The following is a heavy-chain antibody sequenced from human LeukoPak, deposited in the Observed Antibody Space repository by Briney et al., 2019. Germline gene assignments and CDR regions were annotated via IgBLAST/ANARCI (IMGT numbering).Heavy chain of an antibody. J-gene: IGHJ4*02. Sequence: ASVKVSCKASGYTFTRYGISRVRQAAGQGLEWMECISAYNGNKNYAQKLQGRVTMTTDTSTSTAYMELRSLRSDDTAVYYCARAHDMITFGGVIVPADFDYWGQGTLVTVSS. CDR3: ARAHDMITFGGVIVPADFDY. D-gene: IGHD3-16*02. CDR2: ISAYNGNK. V-gene: IGHV1-18*01. CDR1: GYTFTRYG.